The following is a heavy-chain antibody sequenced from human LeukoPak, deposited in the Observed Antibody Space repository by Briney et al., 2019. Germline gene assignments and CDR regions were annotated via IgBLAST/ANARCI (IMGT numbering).Heavy chain of an antibody. J-gene: IGHJ5*02. CDR2: ISRSGSTK. CDR1: GFTFSDYN. D-gene: IGHD1-26*01. Sequence: PGGSLRLSCAASGFTFSDYNMRWIRQAPGKGLEWVSSISRSGSTKYYADSVKGRFTISRDNAKNSLFLQMNSLRAEDTAVYYCARFVGATLLTWGQGTLVTVPS. CDR3: ARFVGATLLT. V-gene: IGHV3-11*01.